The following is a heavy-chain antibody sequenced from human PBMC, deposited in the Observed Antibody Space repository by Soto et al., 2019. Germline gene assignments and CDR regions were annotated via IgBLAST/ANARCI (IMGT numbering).Heavy chain of an antibody. CDR1: GFTFSSYW. CDR2: INQDGSEK. CDR3: ARGAEYCTADTCYQRNYFDY. J-gene: IGHJ4*02. V-gene: IGHV3-7*01. Sequence: EVQLVESGGGLVQPGGSLRLSCVASGFTFSSYWMTWVRQAPGKGLEWVANINQDGSEKYYVDSVKGRFTISRDNAKNSLYLQMSSLRPDDTAVYYCARGAEYCTADTCYQRNYFDYWGQGTLVTVSS. D-gene: IGHD2-15*01.